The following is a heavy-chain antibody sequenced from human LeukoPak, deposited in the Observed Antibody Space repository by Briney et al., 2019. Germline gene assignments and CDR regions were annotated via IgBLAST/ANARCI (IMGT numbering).Heavy chain of an antibody. D-gene: IGHD6-13*01. J-gene: IGHJ4*02. CDR3: AKVDSSSWGISDS. CDR2: ISGSGGDT. V-gene: IGHV3-23*01. Sequence: GGSLRLSCAASGFTFSSYAMSWVRQAPGKGLEWVSSISGSGGDTYYADSVKGRFTISRDNSKNTLYLQMNSLRSEDTAVYYCAKVDSSSWGISDSWGQGTLVTVSS. CDR1: GFTFSSYA.